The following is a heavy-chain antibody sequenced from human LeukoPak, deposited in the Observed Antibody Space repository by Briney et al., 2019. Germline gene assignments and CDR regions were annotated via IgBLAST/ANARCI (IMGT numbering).Heavy chain of an antibody. D-gene: IGHD3-22*01. Sequence: ASVKVSCKASGYTFTSYDINWVRQATGQGLEWMGWMNPHSGNTGYAQNFQGRVTMTRNTSIRTAYMELSSLRSEDTAVYYCARSQYITMIVARLYQFDDWGQGTLVTVSS. J-gene: IGHJ4*02. CDR2: MNPHSGNT. CDR3: ARSQYITMIVARLYQFDD. CDR1: GYTFTSYD. V-gene: IGHV1-8*01.